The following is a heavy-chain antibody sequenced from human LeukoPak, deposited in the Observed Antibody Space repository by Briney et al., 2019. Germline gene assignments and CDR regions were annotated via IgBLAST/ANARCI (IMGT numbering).Heavy chain of an antibody. CDR1: GFTFSSYS. V-gene: IGHV3-48*01. CDR2: ISTSSTTT. J-gene: IGHJ5*02. D-gene: IGHD6-19*01. Sequence: GGSLRLSCAASGFTFSSYSMNWVRQALGKELVWVSYISTSSTTTMYADSVKGRFTISRDNAENSLYLQMNSLRAEDTGVYYCARDTESSYNWFDPWGRGTLVTVSS. CDR3: ARDTESSYNWFDP.